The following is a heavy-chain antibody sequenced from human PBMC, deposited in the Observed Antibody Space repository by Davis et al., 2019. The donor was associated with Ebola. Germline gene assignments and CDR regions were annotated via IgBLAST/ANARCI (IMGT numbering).Heavy chain of an antibody. CDR3: ARGLYYYDSSGYGC. CDR2: SSWNSGSI. Sequence: SLSLSCAASGFTFAAYAMHWVRHAPGRGLQWVSGSSWNSGSIGYADSVKGRFTISRHNSKNTLYLQMNSLRAEDTAVYYCARGLYYYDSSGYGCWGQGTLVIVSS. CDR1: GFTFAAYA. V-gene: IGHV3-9*01. D-gene: IGHD3-22*01. J-gene: IGHJ4*02.